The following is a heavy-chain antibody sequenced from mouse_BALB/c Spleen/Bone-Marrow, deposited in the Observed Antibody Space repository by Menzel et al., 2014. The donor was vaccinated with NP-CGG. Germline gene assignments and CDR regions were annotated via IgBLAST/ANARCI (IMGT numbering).Heavy chain of an antibody. Sequence: EVKLVESGGGLVQPGGSLKLSCAASGFTFSSYGMSWVRQTPDKRLELVASINSNGGSTYYPDSVKGRFTISRDNAKNTLSLQMSSLKSEDTAMYYCARGNYGNYVDYFDYWGQGTTLIVSS. J-gene: IGHJ2*01. CDR2: INSNGGST. D-gene: IGHD2-1*01. CDR3: ARGNYGNYVDYFDY. CDR1: GFTFSSYG. V-gene: IGHV5-6-3*01.